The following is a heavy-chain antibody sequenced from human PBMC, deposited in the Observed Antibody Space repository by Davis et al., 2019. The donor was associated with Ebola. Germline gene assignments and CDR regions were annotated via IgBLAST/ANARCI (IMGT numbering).Heavy chain of an antibody. CDR2: ISSSSSYI. J-gene: IGHJ6*02. D-gene: IGHD5-18*01. CDR3: ARDVGPKYSYGYKVVIGMDV. V-gene: IGHV3-21*01. Sequence: GGSLRLSCLASGFTFGSYNMNWVRQTPGKGLEWVSSISSSSSYIYYADSVKGRFTISRDNAKNSLYLQMNSLRADDTAVYYCARDVGPKYSYGYKVVIGMDVWGQGTTVTVSS. CDR1: GFTFGSYN.